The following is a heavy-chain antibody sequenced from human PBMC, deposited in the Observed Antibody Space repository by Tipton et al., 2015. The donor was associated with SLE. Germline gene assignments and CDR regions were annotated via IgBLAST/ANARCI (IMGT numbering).Heavy chain of an antibody. V-gene: IGHV4-4*07. CDR2: IYTSGSP. D-gene: IGHD6-6*01. CDR3: AKVAPRAFNGFDS. Sequence: TLSPTCKVSGYSITSYYWSWIRQSAGKGLEWIGIIYTSGSPDYNPSLMSRVTFSVDTSKNQFSLQLSSVTAADTAVYYCAKVAPRAFNGFDSWGQGTLVIVSS. J-gene: IGHJ5*01. CDR1: GYSITSYY.